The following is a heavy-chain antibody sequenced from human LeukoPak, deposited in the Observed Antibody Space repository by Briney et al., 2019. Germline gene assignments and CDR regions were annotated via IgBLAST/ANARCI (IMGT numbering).Heavy chain of an antibody. CDR1: GFTFSSYS. D-gene: IGHD1-14*01. V-gene: IGHV3-21*01. CDR3: AIGTNVEYFQY. J-gene: IGHJ1*01. Sequence: GGSLRLSCAASGFTFSSYSMNWVRQAPGKGLEWVSSISSSSSYIYYADSVKGRFTISRDNSKNTLYLQMNSLRAEDTAVYYCAIGTNVEYFQYWGQGTLVTVSS. CDR2: ISSSSSYI.